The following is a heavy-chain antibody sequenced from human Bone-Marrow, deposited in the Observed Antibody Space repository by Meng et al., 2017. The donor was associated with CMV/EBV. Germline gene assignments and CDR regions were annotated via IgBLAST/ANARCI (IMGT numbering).Heavy chain of an antibody. CDR3: ARRYCSSTSCQWDDAFDI. J-gene: IGHJ3*02. D-gene: IGHD2-2*01. V-gene: IGHV3-7*01. CDR2: IKQDGSEK. CDR1: GFTFSSYW. Sequence: LSLTCAASGFTFSSYWMSWVRQAPGKGLEWVANIKQDGSEKYYVDSVKGRFTIPRDNAKNSLYLQMNSLRAEDTAVYYCARRYCSSTSCQWDDAFDIWGQGTMVTVSS.